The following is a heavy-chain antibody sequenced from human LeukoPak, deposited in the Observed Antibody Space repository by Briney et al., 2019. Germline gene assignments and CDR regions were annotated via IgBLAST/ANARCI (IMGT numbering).Heavy chain of an antibody. CDR2: FDPEDGET. J-gene: IGHJ3*02. CDR3: ATAYDSSGYYADAFDI. Sequence: ASVKVSCKVSGYTLTELPMHRVRQAPGKGLEWMGGFDPEDGETIYAQKFQGRVTMTEDTSTDTAYMELSSLRSEDTAVYYCATAYDSSGYYADAFDIWGQGTMVTVSS. V-gene: IGHV1-24*01. D-gene: IGHD3-22*01. CDR1: GYTLTELP.